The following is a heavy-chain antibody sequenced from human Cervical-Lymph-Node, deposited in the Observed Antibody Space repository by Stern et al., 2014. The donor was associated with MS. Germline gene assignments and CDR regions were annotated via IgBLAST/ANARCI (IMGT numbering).Heavy chain of an antibody. V-gene: IGHV2-5*02. J-gene: IGHJ4*02. CDR1: GFSVATAGVG. CDR3: AHSRVKYCRGGTCYSSLFDY. Sequence: QVTLKESGPTLVKPTQTVTLTCTLSGFSVATAGVGVGWIRQPPGKALEWIALTYLDDDKLYSPSLKNRLTIIKDSSKNQVVLTMTNVDPVDTATYYCAHSRVKYCRGGTCYSSLFDYWGQGTLVTVSS. D-gene: IGHD2-15*01. CDR2: TYLDDDK.